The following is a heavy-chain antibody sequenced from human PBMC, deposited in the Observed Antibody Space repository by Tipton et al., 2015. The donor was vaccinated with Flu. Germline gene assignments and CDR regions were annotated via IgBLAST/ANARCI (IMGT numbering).Heavy chain of an antibody. D-gene: IGHD3-10*01. CDR1: GFPFSSSV. CDR3: VRWGGRITYYKHYYLDV. V-gene: IGHV3-74*01. CDR2: INSDGGDP. J-gene: IGHJ6*03. Sequence: GSLRLSCLASGFPFSSSVMHWVRQSPGEGLEWVARINSDGGDPTYADSVKGRFIISRDNAENTLFLQMNSLRAEDTAVYFCVRWGGRITYYKHYYLDVWGKGTMVTVSS.